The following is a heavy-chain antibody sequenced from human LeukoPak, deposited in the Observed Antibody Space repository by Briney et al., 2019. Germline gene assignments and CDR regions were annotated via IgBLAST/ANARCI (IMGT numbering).Heavy chain of an antibody. V-gene: IGHV3-48*03. CDR2: ISSSGNTK. D-gene: IGHD1-7*01. Sequence: GGSLRLSCAASGFTFSRYEMNWVRQAPGKGLEWVSYISSSGNTKYYAVSVKGRFNISRDNAKNSLYLQMNSLRAEDTAVYYCARIGQNYDLDYWGQGTLVTVSS. CDR3: ARIGQNYDLDY. CDR1: GFTFSRYE. J-gene: IGHJ4*02.